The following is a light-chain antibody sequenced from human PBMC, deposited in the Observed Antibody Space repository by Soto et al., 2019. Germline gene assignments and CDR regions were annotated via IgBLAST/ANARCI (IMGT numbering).Light chain of an antibody. V-gene: IGLV1-40*01. CDR2: GNS. J-gene: IGLJ2*01. CDR3: QFYDSSLSGVV. Sequence: QSVLTQPPSVSGAPGRRVTIPCTGRSSNIGAGYDVHWYQQLPGTAPKLLIYGNSNRPSGVPDRFSGAKSGTSASLAITGLQAEDEADYYCQFYDSSLSGVVFGGGTKLTVL. CDR1: SSNIGAGYD.